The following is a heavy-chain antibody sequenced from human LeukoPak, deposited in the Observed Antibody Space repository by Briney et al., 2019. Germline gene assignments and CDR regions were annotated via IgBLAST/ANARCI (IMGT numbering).Heavy chain of an antibody. CDR3: VRGDWYFES. V-gene: IGHV3-7*04. Sequence: GGSLRLSCVTSGFNFSDSRMTWVRQAPGKGLQWVANVNRDGTEKHFLDSVEGRFTISRDNAKKSLYLQMSSLRPQDTAVYFCVRGDWYFESWGQGTLVTVSS. CDR2: VNRDGTEK. J-gene: IGHJ4*02. CDR1: GFNFSDSR. D-gene: IGHD2-21*01.